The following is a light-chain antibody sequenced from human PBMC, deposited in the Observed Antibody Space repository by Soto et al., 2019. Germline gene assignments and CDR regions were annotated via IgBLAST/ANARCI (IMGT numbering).Light chain of an antibody. CDR2: DAS. Sequence: DIQLTQSPSTLTESVGDRVTIGCRASESISYWLAWYQQKPGKAPKLLIYDASSLRSGVPSRFSGSGSGTEFTLTISTLQPDDFATYFCQQYDSYSKTFGQGTQVEIK. CDR3: QQYDSYSKT. CDR1: ESISYW. J-gene: IGKJ2*01. V-gene: IGKV1-5*01.